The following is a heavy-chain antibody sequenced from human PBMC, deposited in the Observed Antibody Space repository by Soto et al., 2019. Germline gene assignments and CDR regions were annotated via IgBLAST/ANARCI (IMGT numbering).Heavy chain of an antibody. V-gene: IGHV3-74*01. CDR1: GFSVSNYW. D-gene: IGHD2-15*01. J-gene: IGHJ4*02. CDR2: IKSDGTT. CDR3: ARGLVAPLDY. Sequence: GGSLRLSCAASGFSVSNYWMNWVRQAPGKGLVWVSHIKSDGTTSYADSVEGRFTVSRDDAKNTFYLQMNSLRAEDTAVYYCARGLVAPLDYWGQGTLVTVSS.